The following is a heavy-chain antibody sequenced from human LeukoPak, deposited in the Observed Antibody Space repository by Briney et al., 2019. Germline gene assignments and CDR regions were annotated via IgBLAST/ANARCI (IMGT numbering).Heavy chain of an antibody. CDR1: GGSISSYY. CDR2: IYYSGST. CDR3: ARGPPGTARHEFDY. V-gene: IGHV4-59*01. Sequence: SETLSLTCTVSGGSISSYYWSWIRQPPGKGLEWIGYIYYSGSTNYNPSLKSRVTISVDTSKNQFSLKLSSVTAADTAVYYCARGPPGTARHEFDYWGQGTLVTVSS. D-gene: IGHD2-21*02. J-gene: IGHJ4*02.